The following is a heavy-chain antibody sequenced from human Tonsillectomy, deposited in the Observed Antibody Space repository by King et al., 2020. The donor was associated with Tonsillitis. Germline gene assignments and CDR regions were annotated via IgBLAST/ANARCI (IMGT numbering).Heavy chain of an antibody. D-gene: IGHD2-2*01. Sequence: VQLVESGGGVVQPGRSLRLSCAASGFTFSTYGMHWVRQAPGKGLEWVAVISYDGNNKYYADSVRGRFTISRDNSKNTLYLQMNSLRAEDTAVYHCAKDGERYCSNTRCFGGVRVVGMDVWGQGTTVAVSS. CDR3: AKDGERYCSNTRCFGGVRVVGMDV. V-gene: IGHV3-30*18. J-gene: IGHJ6*02. CDR2: ISYDGNNK. CDR1: GFTFSTYG.